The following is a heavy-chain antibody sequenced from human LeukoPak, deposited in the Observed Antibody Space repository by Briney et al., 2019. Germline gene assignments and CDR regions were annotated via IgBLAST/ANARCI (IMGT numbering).Heavy chain of an antibody. D-gene: IGHD5-18*01. CDR1: GLTFSTYW. CDR3: ARELLVDTVYHFDY. CDR2: IKQVGSEY. V-gene: IGHV3-7*01. J-gene: IGHJ4*02. Sequence: GGSLRLSCAASGLTFSTYWMSWVRQAPGKGRAWVADIKQVGSEYYFVDSVKGRFTIPRDNPKNALYLQMNSLSAEDTAVYHCARELLVDTVYHFDYWGQGTLVTVSS.